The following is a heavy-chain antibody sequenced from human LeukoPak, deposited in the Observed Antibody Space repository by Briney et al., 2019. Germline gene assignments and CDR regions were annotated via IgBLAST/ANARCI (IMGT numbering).Heavy chain of an antibody. J-gene: IGHJ4*02. CDR3: AKSRSGIAAAGTNY. CDR1: GFTFSSYA. D-gene: IGHD6-13*01. CDR2: ISGSGGST. Sequence: GGSLRLSWAASGFTFSSYAMSWVRQAPGKGLEWVSAISGSGGSTYYADSVKGRFTISRDNSKNTLYLQMNSLRAEDTAVYYCAKSRSGIAAAGTNYWGQGTLVTVSS. V-gene: IGHV3-23*01.